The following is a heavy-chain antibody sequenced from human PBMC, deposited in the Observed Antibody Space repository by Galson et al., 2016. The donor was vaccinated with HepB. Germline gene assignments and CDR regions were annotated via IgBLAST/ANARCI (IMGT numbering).Heavy chain of an antibody. J-gene: IGHJ6*02. CDR2: IHHSGVT. CDR3: ARISKEDAAIDV. CDR1: GASISSAGYY. Sequence: TLSLPCTVSGASISSAGYYWTWIPQHPGQGLEWIGYIHHSGVTYYNQSLRSRVSMSVDTSKNQFYLKVNSVTAADTAVYYCARISKEDAAIDVWGQGTTVTVSS. D-gene: IGHD2-2*02. V-gene: IGHV4-31*03.